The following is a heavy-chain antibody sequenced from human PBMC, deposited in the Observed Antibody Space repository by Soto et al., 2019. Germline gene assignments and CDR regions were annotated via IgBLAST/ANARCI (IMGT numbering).Heavy chain of an antibody. D-gene: IGHD6-13*01. Sequence: GESLKISCKASGYSFTTYWIGWVRQMPGKGLEWMGIIYPGDSDTKYSPSLQGQVSISADTSISTAYLQWTSLKASDTAMYYCARGGSAGTGYWGQGTLVTVSS. CDR3: ARGGSAGTGY. CDR1: GYSFTTYW. J-gene: IGHJ4*02. CDR2: IYPGDSDT. V-gene: IGHV5-51*01.